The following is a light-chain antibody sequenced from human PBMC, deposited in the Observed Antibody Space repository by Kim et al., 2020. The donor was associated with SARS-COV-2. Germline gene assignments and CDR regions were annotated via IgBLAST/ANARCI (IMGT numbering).Light chain of an antibody. CDR2: DAA. V-gene: IGKV1-33*01. J-gene: IGKJ2*01. CDR3: LQYDTLPFT. Sequence: DIQMTQSPSSLSASVGDRVTITCQASQDISKYLNWYQHKRGKAPKLLIHDAANLETGVPSRFSGGGSGTDFTLSISSLQPEDIATYYCLQYDTLPFTFGQGTKLEI. CDR1: QDISKY.